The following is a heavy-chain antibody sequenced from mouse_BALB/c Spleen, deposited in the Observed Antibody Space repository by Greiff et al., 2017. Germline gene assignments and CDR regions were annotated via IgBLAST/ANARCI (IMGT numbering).Heavy chain of an antibody. V-gene: IGHV3-2*02. CDR1: GYSITSDYA. J-gene: IGHJ3*01. CDR2: ISYSGST. CDR3: AREWFAY. Sequence: EVKLEESGPGLVKPSQSLSLTCTVTGYSITSDYAWNWIRQFPGNKLEWMGYISYSGSTSYNPSLKSRISITRDTSKNQFFLQLNSVTTEDTATYYCAREWFAYWGQGTLVTVSA.